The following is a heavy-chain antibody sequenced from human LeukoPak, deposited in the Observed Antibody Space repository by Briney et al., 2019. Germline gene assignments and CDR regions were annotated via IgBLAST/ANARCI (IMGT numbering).Heavy chain of an antibody. D-gene: IGHD6-13*01. Sequence: SQTLSLTCIVSGDSINNDTYYWNWIRQPAGKGLEWIGRIYKSGTTNYNPSLKSRVTISVDTSKNQFSLKLTSVTAADTAVYYCARDNWKQELAPGWFDPWGQGTLVTVSS. CDR1: GDSINNDTYY. CDR2: IYKSGTT. J-gene: IGHJ5*02. V-gene: IGHV4-61*02. CDR3: ARDNWKQELAPGWFDP.